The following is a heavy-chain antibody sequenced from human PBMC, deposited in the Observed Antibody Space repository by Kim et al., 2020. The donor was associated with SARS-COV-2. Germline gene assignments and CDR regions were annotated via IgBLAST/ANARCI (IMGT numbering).Heavy chain of an antibody. Sequence: SETLSLTCTVSGGSISSGSYYWIWIRQRTGMEREGIGYNNYSGSTNYNPSLKSRVTISVDTSKNQFTLKLSTVTAADMDVCYCVRVSDPSHFDYWGQGTLVTVSS. V-gene: IGHV4-61*01. CDR2: NNYSGST. CDR3: VRVSDPSHFDY. D-gene: IGHD3-3*02. CDR1: GGSISSGSYY. J-gene: IGHJ4*02.